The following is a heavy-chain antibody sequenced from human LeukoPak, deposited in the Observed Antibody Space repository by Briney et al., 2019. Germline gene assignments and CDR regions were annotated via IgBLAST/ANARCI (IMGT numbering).Heavy chain of an antibody. V-gene: IGHV1-69*04. CDR2: IIPILGIT. Sequence: GASVKVSCKASGVTFSSYAISWVRQAPGQGLEWMGRIIPILGITNYAQKFQGRVTITADKSTSTAYMELSSLRSDDMAVYYCARAPPGGYVPYFDYWGQGTLVTVSS. D-gene: IGHD3-16*01. CDR3: ARAPPGGYVPYFDY. J-gene: IGHJ4*02. CDR1: GVTFSSYA.